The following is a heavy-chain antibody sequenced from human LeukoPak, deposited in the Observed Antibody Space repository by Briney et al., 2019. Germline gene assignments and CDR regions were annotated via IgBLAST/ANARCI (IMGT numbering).Heavy chain of an antibody. J-gene: IGHJ5*02. V-gene: IGHV1-2*02. CDR2: INPNSGGT. CDR3: AKERYILATMGKNWFDP. Sequence: ASVKVSCKASGYTFTDHYVHWVRQAPGQGLEWMGWINPNSGGTNPAQKFQGRVTMTRDTSISTAYMELRRLRSDDTAVYYCAKERYILATMGKNWFDPWGQGTLVTVSS. D-gene: IGHD5-12*01. CDR1: GYTFTDHY.